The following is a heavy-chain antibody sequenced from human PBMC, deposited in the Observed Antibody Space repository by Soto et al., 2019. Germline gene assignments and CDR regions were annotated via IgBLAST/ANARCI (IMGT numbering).Heavy chain of an antibody. CDR3: AGDPTAGGYYYGMDV. J-gene: IGHJ6*02. V-gene: IGHV3-33*01. CDR1: GFTFSSYG. CDR2: IWYDGSNK. Sequence: PGGSLRLSCAASGFTFSSYGMHWVRQAPGKGLEWVAVIWYDGSNKYYADSVKGRFTISRDNSKNTLYLQMNSLRAEDTAVYYCAGDPTAGGYYYGMDVWGQGTTVTVSS.